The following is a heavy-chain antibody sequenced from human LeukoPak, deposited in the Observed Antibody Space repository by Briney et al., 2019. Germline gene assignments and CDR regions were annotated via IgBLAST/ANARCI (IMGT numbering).Heavy chain of an antibody. D-gene: IGHD6-13*01. Sequence: PGGSLRLSCAASGFTFSSYAMSWVRQAPGKGLEWVSAISGSGGSTYYADSVKGRFAISRDNSKNTLYLQMNSLRAEDTAVYYCAKSNVGSSWDTVAPRAEYFQHWGQGTLVTVSS. CDR2: ISGSGGST. CDR3: AKSNVGSSWDTVAPRAEYFQH. CDR1: GFTFSSYA. V-gene: IGHV3-23*01. J-gene: IGHJ1*01.